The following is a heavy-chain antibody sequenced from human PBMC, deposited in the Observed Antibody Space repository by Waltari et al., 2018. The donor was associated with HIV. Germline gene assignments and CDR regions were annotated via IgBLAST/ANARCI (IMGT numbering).Heavy chain of an antibody. J-gene: IGHJ4*02. V-gene: IGHV2-5*02. CDR3: GRTIVVVITNGFDY. CDR2: IYWDDDK. Sequence: QITLKESGPPLLKPTQTLTLTCTFSGFSLSTGGVGVGCIRQPPGKALEWLALIYWDDDKRYSPSLKSRLTTNKDTSKNQVVLTMTNTDPVDTATYYCGRTIVVVITNGFDYWGQGTLVTVSS. D-gene: IGHD3-22*01. CDR1: GFSLSTGGVG.